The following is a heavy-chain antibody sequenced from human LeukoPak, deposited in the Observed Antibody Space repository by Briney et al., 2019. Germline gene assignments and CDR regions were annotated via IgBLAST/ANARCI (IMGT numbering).Heavy chain of an antibody. CDR3: ARDQAGTLNFYFDY. Sequence: PGGSLRLSCAASGFTVSSNYMSWVRQAPGKGLEWVAVIWYDGSNKYYADSVKGRFTISRDNSKNTLYLQMNSLRAEDTAVYYCARDQAGTLNFYFDYWGQGTLVTVSS. J-gene: IGHJ4*02. CDR2: IWYDGSNK. CDR1: GFTVSSNY. V-gene: IGHV3-33*08. D-gene: IGHD6-19*01.